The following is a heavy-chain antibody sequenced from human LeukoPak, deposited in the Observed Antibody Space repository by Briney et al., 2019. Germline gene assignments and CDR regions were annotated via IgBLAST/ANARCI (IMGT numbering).Heavy chain of an antibody. V-gene: IGHV3-7*01. D-gene: IGHD3-22*01. CDR2: IKQDGSEK. CDR3: ARALYYDSSGYYYYDY. J-gene: IGHJ4*02. Sequence: PGGSLRLSCAASGFTFRSYWMSWVRQAPGKGLEWVANIKQDGSEKYYVDSVKGRFTISKDNAKNSLYLQMNSLRAEDTAVYYCARALYYDSSGYYYYDYWGQGTLVTVSS. CDR1: GFTFRSYW.